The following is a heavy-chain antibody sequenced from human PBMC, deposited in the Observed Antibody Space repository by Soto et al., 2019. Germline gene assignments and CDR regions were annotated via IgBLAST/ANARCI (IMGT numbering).Heavy chain of an antibody. D-gene: IGHD2-2*01. CDR2: ISSSSSYI. J-gene: IGHJ6*02. CDR1: GFTFSSYS. V-gene: IGHV3-21*01. CDR3: ARDRGGMSSTSWSYYYYGMDV. Sequence: EVQLVEYGGGLVKPGGSLRLSCAASGFTFSSYSMNWVRQAPGKGLEWVSSISSSSSYIYDADSVKGRFTITRDNAKNELYLQMNSLRAEDTAVYYCARDRGGMSSTSWSYYYYGMDVWGQGTTVTVSS.